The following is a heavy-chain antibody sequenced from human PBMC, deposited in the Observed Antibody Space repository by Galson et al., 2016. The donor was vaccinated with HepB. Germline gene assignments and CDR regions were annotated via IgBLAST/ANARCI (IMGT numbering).Heavy chain of an antibody. CDR3: ARDRFLGYYYYMDV. CDR2: IDPHNSKT. V-gene: IGHV1-18*04. J-gene: IGHJ6*03. D-gene: IGHD3-3*01. CDR1: GYTFTSCG. Sequence: SVKVSCKASGYTFTSCGISWVRQAPGQGLEWMGWIDPHNSKTNYAQKLQGRLTLTTDTSTNTAYMELRSLSSDDTAVYYCARDRFLGYYYYMDVWGQGTTVTVSS.